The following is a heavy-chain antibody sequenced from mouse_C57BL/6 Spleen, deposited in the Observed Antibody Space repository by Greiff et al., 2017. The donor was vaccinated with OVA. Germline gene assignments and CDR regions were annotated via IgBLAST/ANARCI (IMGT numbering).Heavy chain of an antibody. CDR2: IDPSDSYT. CDR3: ARSRVYGSSSSYWYFDV. V-gene: IGHV1-50*01. J-gene: IGHJ1*03. D-gene: IGHD1-1*01. Sequence: VQLQQPGAELVKPGASVKLSCKASGYTFTSYWMQWVKQRPGQGLEWIGEIDPSDSYTNYNQKFKGKATLTVDTSSSTAYMQLSSLTSEDSAVYYCARSRVYGSSSSYWYFDVWGTGTTVTVSS. CDR1: GYTFTSYW.